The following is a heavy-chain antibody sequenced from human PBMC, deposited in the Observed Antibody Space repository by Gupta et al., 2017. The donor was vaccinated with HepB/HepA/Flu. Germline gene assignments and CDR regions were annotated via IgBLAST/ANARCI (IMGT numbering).Heavy chain of an antibody. J-gene: IGHJ3*02. CDR1: GGTFSSYA. D-gene: IGHD4-11*01. Sequence: VQLVQSGAEVKKPWSSVKVSCKASGGTFSSYAIRWVRQSPGQGLEWMGGSIPIFGTANYAQKCQGRVTITADESTSTAYMELSSLRSEDTAVYYCASYSNYGAFDIWGQGTMVTVSS. CDR2: SIPIFGTA. CDR3: ASYSNYGAFDI. V-gene: IGHV1-69*01.